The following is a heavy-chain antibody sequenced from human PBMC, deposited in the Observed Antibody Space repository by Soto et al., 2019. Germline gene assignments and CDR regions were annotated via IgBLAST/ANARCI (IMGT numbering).Heavy chain of an antibody. CDR1: GFTFSSYA. CDR3: AKDSGPRGAFDI. V-gene: IGHV3-23*01. D-gene: IGHD5-12*01. Sequence: PGGSLRLSCAASGFTFSSYAMSWVRQAPGKGLEWVSAISGSGGSTYYADSVKGRFTISRDNSKNTLYLHMNSLRAEDTAVCYCAKDSGPRGAFDIWGQGTMVTVSS. CDR2: ISGSGGST. J-gene: IGHJ3*02.